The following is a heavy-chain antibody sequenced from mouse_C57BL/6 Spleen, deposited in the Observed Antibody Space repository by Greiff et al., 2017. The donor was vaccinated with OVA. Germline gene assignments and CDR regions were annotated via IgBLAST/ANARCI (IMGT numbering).Heavy chain of an antibody. CDR3: ARGYYGSSYYFDY. J-gene: IGHJ2*01. Sequence: QVQLQQPGAELVRPGTSVKLSCKASGYTFTSYWMHWVKQRPGQGLEWIGVIDPSDSYTNYNQKFKGKATLTVDTSSSTAYMQLSSLTSEDSAVYDCARGYYGSSYYFDYWGQGTTLTVSS. D-gene: IGHD1-1*01. CDR2: IDPSDSYT. CDR1: GYTFTSYW. V-gene: IGHV1-59*01.